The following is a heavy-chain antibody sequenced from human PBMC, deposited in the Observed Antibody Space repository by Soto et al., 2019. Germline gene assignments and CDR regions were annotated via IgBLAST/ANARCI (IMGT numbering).Heavy chain of an antibody. Sequence: SDTLSLTCTVSGGSISIYYWSWIRQPPGKGLEWIGYIYYSGSTNYNPSLKSRVTISVDTSKNQFSLKLSSVTAADTAVYYCAREAWSGYSYGYNRYWFDPWGQGTLVTVSS. J-gene: IGHJ5*02. CDR1: GGSISIYY. D-gene: IGHD5-18*01. CDR2: IYYSGST. V-gene: IGHV4-59*01. CDR3: AREAWSGYSYGYNRYWFDP.